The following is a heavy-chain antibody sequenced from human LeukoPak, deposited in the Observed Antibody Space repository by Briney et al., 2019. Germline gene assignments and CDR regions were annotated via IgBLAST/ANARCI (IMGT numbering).Heavy chain of an antibody. V-gene: IGHV3-30-3*01. CDR1: GFTFSNYA. CDR2: ISYDGSNK. Sequence: AGGSLRLSCAASGFTFSNYAMNWVRQAPGKGLEWVAVISYDGSNKYYADSVKGRFTISRDNSKNTLYLQMNSLRAEDTAVHYCARDRGTVALDYWGQGTLVTVSS. D-gene: IGHD4-23*01. CDR3: ARDRGTVALDY. J-gene: IGHJ4*02.